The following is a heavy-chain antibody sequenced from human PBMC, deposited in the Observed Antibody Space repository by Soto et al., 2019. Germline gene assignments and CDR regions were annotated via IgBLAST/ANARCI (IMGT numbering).Heavy chain of an antibody. D-gene: IGHD2-8*01. CDR3: ARPLCISVYYYAMAV. Sequence: EVQLVESGGGLVQPGGSLRLSCAASGFTVSSNYMSWVRQAPGKGLEWVSVIYSGGNTYYVDSVKGRFTISRDNSRNTLYLQRNSLRAEEPAVYHCARPLCISVYYYAMAVWGQGPTVSVSS. J-gene: IGHJ6*02. V-gene: IGHV3-66*04. CDR2: IYSGGNT. CDR1: GFTVSSNY.